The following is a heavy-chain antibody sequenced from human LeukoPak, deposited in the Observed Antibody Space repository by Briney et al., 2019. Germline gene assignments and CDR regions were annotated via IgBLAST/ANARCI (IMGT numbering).Heavy chain of an antibody. V-gene: IGHV3-33*01. Sequence: GGSLRLSCAASEFTFSSYGMHWVRQAPGKGLEWVALIWYDGSNEYYADSVKGRFAISRDNSKNTLYLQMNSLRAEDTAVYYCAGEVQDAFDIWGQGTMVIVSS. CDR2: IWYDGSNE. J-gene: IGHJ3*02. CDR3: AGEVQDAFDI. CDR1: EFTFSSYG.